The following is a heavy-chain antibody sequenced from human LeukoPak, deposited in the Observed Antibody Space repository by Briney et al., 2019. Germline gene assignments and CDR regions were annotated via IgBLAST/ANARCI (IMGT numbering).Heavy chain of an antibody. CDR2: IGTAGDT. CDR3: ARVALTGYYDY. D-gene: IGHD3-9*01. CDR1: GFTFSSYD. Sequence: PGGSLRLSCAASGFTFSSYDMHWVRQATGKGLECVSAIGTAGDTYYPGSVKGRFAISRENAKNSLYLQMNSLRAGDTAVYYCARVALTGYYDYWGQGTLVTVSS. J-gene: IGHJ4*02. V-gene: IGHV3-13*01.